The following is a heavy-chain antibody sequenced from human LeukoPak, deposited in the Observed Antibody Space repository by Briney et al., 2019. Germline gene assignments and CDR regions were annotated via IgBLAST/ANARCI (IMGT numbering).Heavy chain of an antibody. D-gene: IGHD5-18*01. J-gene: IGHJ5*02. V-gene: IGHV4-39*07. CDR3: AKGAGGFSYYNWFDP. CDR1: GGSISSSPYY. CDR2: IYYSGTT. Sequence: PSETLSLTCTVSGGSISSSPYYWGWVRQPPGKGLEWIGSIYYSGTTHYNPSLESRVTISVDTSKNQFSLKLASVTAADTAIYYCAKGAGGFSYYNWFDPWGQGTLVTVSS.